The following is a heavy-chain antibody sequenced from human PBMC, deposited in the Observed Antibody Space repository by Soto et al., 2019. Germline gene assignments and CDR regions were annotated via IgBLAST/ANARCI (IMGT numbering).Heavy chain of an antibody. CDR2: IDPTDSHP. V-gene: IGHV5-10-1*01. Sequence: GESLKISCEASGYSFTNYWINWVREMPGKCLEWMGRIDPTDSHPNYSPSFQGHVTVSVDRSISTAYLQWSSLKASDSAVYYCGRGGTTLPLDVWGQGTTVTVSS. D-gene: IGHD2-2*01. CDR3: GRGGTTLPLDV. J-gene: IGHJ6*02. CDR1: GYSFTNYW.